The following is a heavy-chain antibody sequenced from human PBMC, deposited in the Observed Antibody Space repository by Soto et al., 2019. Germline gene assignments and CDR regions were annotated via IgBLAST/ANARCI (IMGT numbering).Heavy chain of an antibody. D-gene: IGHD5-12*01. CDR2: TYVRSKWYN. J-gene: IGHJ5*02. CDR1: GDSVSSNTAS. Sequence: PSQTLSLTCVISGDSVSSNTASWNWIRQSPSRGLEWLGRTYVRSKWYNDYAVSVKSRIIINPDTSNNQFSLQLNSVTPEDTAVYFCAKGDNLGPKTGYAFDPWGQGIMVTVSS. V-gene: IGHV6-1*01. CDR3: AKGDNLGPKTGYAFDP.